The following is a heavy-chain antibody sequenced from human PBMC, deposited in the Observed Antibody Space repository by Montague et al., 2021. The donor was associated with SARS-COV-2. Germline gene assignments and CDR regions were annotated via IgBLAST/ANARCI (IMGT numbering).Heavy chain of an antibody. V-gene: IGHV4-39*01. D-gene: IGHD3-3*01. CDR3: AGLGSPRITIFGVVTPNWFDP. J-gene: IGHJ5*02. Sequence: SETLSLTCSRLVAVSWNSGADRKCTRLNSSHGHNSFAVFCLSKKTYYNPSLKSRVTISVDTSKNQFSLKLSSVTAADTAVYYCAGLGSPRITIFGVVTPNWFDPWGKGTLVNVSS. CDR2: FCLSKKT. CDR1: VAVSWNSGA.